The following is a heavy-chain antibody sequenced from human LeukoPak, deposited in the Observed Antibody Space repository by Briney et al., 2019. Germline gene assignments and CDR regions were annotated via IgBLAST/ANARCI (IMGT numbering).Heavy chain of an antibody. Sequence: PSGTLSLTCALSGGSISSSKWRSWGRQPPGKGLGGVGEIYHSGSTNYNPSLKSRVTISVDKSKNQFSLKLSSVTAADTAVYYCARSLVVVATGYYYYGMDVWGQGTTVTVSS. V-gene: IGHV4-4*02. CDR3: ARSLVVVATGYYYYGMDV. CDR2: IYHSGST. D-gene: IGHD2-15*01. CDR1: GGSISSSKW. J-gene: IGHJ6*02.